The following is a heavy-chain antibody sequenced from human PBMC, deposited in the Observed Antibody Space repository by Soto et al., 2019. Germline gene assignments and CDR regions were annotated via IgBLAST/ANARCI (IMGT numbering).Heavy chain of an antibody. Sequence: LRLSCAASGFTFSSSAMSWVRQAPGQGLEWVSAISGSGGSTYYADSVKGRFTISRDNSKNTLYLQMNSLRAEDTAVYYCAKDRYYDFWSGYLANYYHYGMDVWGQGTTVTVSS. CDR2: ISGSGGST. CDR1: GFTFSSSA. D-gene: IGHD3-3*01. J-gene: IGHJ6*02. V-gene: IGHV3-23*01. CDR3: AKDRYYDFWSGYLANYYHYGMDV.